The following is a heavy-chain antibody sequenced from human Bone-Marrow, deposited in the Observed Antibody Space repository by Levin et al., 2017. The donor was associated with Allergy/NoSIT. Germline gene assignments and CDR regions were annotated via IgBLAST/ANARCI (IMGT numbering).Heavy chain of an antibody. CDR1: GGSISSGGHH. CDR3: AREDGSTFDY. Sequence: SQTLSLTCTVSGGSISSGGHHWSWIRQHPGKGLEWIGYIYNSGSTYYNPSLKIRVMISVDTSKNQFSLKVSSVTAADTAVYYCAREDGSTFDYWGQGTLVTVSS. CDR2: IYNSGST. J-gene: IGHJ4*02. D-gene: IGHD2-2*03. V-gene: IGHV4-31*03.